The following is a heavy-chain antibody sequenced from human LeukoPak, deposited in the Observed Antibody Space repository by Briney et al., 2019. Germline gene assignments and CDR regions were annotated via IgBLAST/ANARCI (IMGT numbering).Heavy chain of an antibody. V-gene: IGHV3-48*01. J-gene: IGHJ6*03. CDR1: GFTFSSYS. CDR2: ISSSSSTI. Sequence: GGSLRLSCAASGFTFSSYSMNWVRHAPGKGLEWVSYISSSSSTIYYADSVKGRFTISRDNAKNSLYLQMNSLRAEDTAVYYCARDHSYYYYYMDVWGKGTTVTVSS. CDR3: ARDHSYYYYYMDV.